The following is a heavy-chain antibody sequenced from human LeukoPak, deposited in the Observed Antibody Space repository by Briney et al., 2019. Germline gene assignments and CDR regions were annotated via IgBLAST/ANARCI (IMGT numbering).Heavy chain of an antibody. V-gene: IGHV3-66*01. CDR2: IYSGGST. J-gene: IGHJ3*02. CDR3: ASYGSGSYSLGADAFDI. Sequence: PGGSLRLPCAASGFTVSSNYMSWVRQAPGKGLEWVSVIYSGGSTYYADSVKGRFTISRDNSKNTLYLQMNSLRAEDTAVYYCASYGSGSYSLGADAFDIWGQGTMVTVSS. CDR1: GFTVSSNY. D-gene: IGHD3-10*01.